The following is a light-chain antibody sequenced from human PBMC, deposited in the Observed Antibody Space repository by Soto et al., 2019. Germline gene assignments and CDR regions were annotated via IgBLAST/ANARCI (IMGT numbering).Light chain of an antibody. CDR2: DTT. CDR3: LLSYNGPYV. J-gene: IGLJ1*01. Sequence: QTVVTQEPSLTVSPGGTVTLTCGSSTGAVTNGHYPYWFQQKPGQAPRTLIYDTTNRHSWTPARFSGSLLGGKAALTLSGAQPEDEAEYYCLLSYNGPYVFGTGTKLT. V-gene: IGLV7-46*01. CDR1: TGAVTNGHY.